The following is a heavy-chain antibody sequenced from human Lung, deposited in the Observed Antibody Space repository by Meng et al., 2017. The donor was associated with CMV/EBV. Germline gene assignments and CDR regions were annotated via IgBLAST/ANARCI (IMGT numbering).Heavy chain of an antibody. CDR3: ARDDGGYSSSSEAFDY. CDR1: GFTFSGYT. CDR2: ISSSSSYI. D-gene: IGHD6-6*01. J-gene: IGHJ4*02. V-gene: IGHV3-21*01. Sequence: GESLKISCAASGFTFSGYTMNWVRQAPGKGLEWVSSISSSSSYIYYADSVKGRFTISRDNARKSLYLQMNSLRVEDTAVYYCARDDGGYSSSSEAFDYLGQGXLVTVSS.